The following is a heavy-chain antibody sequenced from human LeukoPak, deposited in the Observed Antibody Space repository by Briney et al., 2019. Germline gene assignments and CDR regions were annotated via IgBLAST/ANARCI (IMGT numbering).Heavy chain of an antibody. CDR2: ISSSGST. CDR3: ARLPRWNDYYDSSGFD. V-gene: IGHV4-61*02. CDR1: GDSISSGDYY. Sequence: SQTLSLTCTVSGDSISSGDYYWSWIRQPAGKGLEWIGRISSSGSTNYNPSLKSRVTISVDTSKNQFSLKLSSVTAADTAVYYCARLPRWNDYYDSSGFDWGQGTLVTVSS. D-gene: IGHD3-22*01. J-gene: IGHJ4*02.